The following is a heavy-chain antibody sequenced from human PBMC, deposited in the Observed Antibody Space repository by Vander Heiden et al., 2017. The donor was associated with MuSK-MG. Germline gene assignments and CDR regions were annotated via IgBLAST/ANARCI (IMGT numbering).Heavy chain of an antibody. D-gene: IGHD3-22*01. V-gene: IGHV4-31*03. J-gene: IGHJ4*02. CDR2: ISYSGST. CDR3: ATIIDNSGYYFGFDY. CDR1: GGSIRSGSYY. Sequence: QVQLQESGPGLVKPSQTLSLTCTVSGGSIRSGSYYWSWIRQHPGRGLEWIGYISYSGSTYYNPSLKSRVTISVDTSKNQFSMKLSSVTAADTAVYYCATIIDNSGYYFGFDYWGQGALVTVSS.